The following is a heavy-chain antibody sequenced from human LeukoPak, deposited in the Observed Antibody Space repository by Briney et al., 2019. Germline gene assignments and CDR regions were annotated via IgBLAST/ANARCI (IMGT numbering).Heavy chain of an antibody. J-gene: IGHJ6*03. Sequence: PSETLSLTCAVYGGSFSGYYWSWIRQPPGKGLEWIGEINHSGSTNYNPSLKSRVTTSVDTSKSQFSLNVSSVIAADTAVYYCARQSSSSLYYYYYMDVWAKGTTVTVSS. CDR3: ARQSSSSLYYYYYMDV. V-gene: IGHV4-34*01. CDR2: INHSGST. D-gene: IGHD6-13*01. CDR1: GGSFSGYY.